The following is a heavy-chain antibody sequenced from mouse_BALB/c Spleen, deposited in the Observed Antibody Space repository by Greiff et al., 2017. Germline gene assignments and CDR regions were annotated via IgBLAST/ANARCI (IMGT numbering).Heavy chain of an antibody. CDR2: ISDGGSYT. J-gene: IGHJ4*01. D-gene: IGHD2-4*01. CDR1: GFTFSDYY. CDR3: ARGLRLYAMDY. Sequence: EVKLMESGGGLVKPGGSLKLSCAASGFTFSDYYMYWVRQTPEKRLEWVATISDGGSYTYYPDSVKGRFTISRDNAKNNLYLQMSSLKSEDTAMYYCARGLRLYAMDYWGQGTSVTVSS. V-gene: IGHV5-4*02.